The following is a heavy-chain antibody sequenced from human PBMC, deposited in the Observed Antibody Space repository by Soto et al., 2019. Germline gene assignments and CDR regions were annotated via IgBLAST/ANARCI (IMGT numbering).Heavy chain of an antibody. D-gene: IGHD5-18*01. CDR1: GGSLSSGDYY. J-gene: IGHJ3*01. CDR3: ARAPPLKYTYGLRGAFAF. CDR2: IYYSGST. V-gene: IGHV4-30-4*01. Sequence: SETLSLTCTGSGGSLSSGDYYWSWIRQPPGKGLEWIGYIYYSGSTYYNPSLKSRVTISVDTSKNQFSLKLSSVTAADTAVYYCARAPPLKYTYGLRGAFAFWGQGTMVTVSS.